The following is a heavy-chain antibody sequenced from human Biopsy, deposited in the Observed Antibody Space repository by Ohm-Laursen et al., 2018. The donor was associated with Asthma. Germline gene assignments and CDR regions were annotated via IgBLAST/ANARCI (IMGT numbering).Heavy chain of an antibody. J-gene: IGHJ4*02. D-gene: IGHD6-19*01. V-gene: IGHV3-30-3*01. CDR3: AREGVAGTHIED. CDR2: ISYDGSSI. Sequence: RSLRLSCAASRFTYEMHWVRQAPGKGLEWVAAISYDGSSIYYADSVKGRFTISRGNSKNTLSLQMNSLTAEDTAVYYCAREGVAGTHIEDWGQGTLVTVSS. CDR1: RFTYE.